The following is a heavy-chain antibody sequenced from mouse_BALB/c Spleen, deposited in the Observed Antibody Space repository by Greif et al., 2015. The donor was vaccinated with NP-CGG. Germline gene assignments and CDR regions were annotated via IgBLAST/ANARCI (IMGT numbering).Heavy chain of an antibody. Sequence: QSGAALVRPGTSVKVSCKASGYAFTNYFIEWIKQRPGQGLEWIGVINPGSANTNYNEKFKDKATLTADKSSSTAYMQLSSLTSDDSAVYFCARKITGSFDYWGQGTTLTVSS. CDR2: INPGSANT. J-gene: IGHJ2*01. D-gene: IGHD4-1*01. CDR1: GYAFTNYF. V-gene: IGHV1-54*03. CDR3: ARKITGSFDY.